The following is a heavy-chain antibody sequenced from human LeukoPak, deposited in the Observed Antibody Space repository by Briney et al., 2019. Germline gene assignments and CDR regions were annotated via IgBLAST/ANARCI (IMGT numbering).Heavy chain of an antibody. V-gene: IGHV3-23*01. J-gene: IGHJ4*02. CDR3: AKDGGKWESIHFFEY. D-gene: IGHD1-26*01. Sequence: GGSLRLSCLTSGFTLSTNAMSWVRQAPGKGLEWISGISGSGASTYYADSVKGRFTISRDDSRNTLYLQMNSLGGDDTAVYYCAKDGGKWESIHFFEYWGQGTLVTVSS. CDR2: ISGSGAST. CDR1: GFTLSTNA.